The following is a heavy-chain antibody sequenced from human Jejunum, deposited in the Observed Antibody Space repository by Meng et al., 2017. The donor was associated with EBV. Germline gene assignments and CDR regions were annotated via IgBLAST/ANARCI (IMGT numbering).Heavy chain of an antibody. D-gene: IGHD6-25*01. CDR3: SRDLVGSADD. Sequence: EGQLWGSGGVLVKPGGSLRPSWAASGFTFISYWMHWVRQAPGKGLVWVSRINEDGRITTYADSVKGRFTISRDNTKNTLYLQMNSLRAEDTAVYFCSRDLVGSADDWGQGTLVTVSS. CDR1: GFTFISYW. J-gene: IGHJ4*02. V-gene: IGHV3-74*01. CDR2: INEDGRIT.